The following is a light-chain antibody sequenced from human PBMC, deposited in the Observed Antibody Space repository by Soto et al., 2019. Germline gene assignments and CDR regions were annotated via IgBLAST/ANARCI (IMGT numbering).Light chain of an antibody. CDR3: QSYDSSLSGPVV. V-gene: IGLV1-40*01. CDR1: SSNIGAGYD. Sequence: QSVLTQPPSVSGAPGQRVTISCTGSSSNIGAGYDVHWYQQLPGTAPKLLIYGNSNRPSGVPDRFSGSKSGTSASLAITGLGAEDEADYYCQSYDSSLSGPVVFGGGTKVTVL. J-gene: IGLJ2*01. CDR2: GNS.